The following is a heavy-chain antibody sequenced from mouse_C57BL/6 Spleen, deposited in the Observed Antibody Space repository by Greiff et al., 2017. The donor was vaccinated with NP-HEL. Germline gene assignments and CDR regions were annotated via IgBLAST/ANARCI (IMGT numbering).Heavy chain of an antibody. J-gene: IGHJ2*01. Sequence: QVQLKPSGAELVRPGASVTLSCKASGYTFTDYEMHWVKQTPVHGLEWIGAIDPETGGTAYNQKFKGKAILTADKSSSTAYMELRSLTSEHSAVYYCTRTRSQLVDYWGQGTTLTVSS. CDR2: IDPETGGT. V-gene: IGHV1-15*01. D-gene: IGHD4-1*02. CDR3: TRTRSQLVDY. CDR1: GYTFTDYE.